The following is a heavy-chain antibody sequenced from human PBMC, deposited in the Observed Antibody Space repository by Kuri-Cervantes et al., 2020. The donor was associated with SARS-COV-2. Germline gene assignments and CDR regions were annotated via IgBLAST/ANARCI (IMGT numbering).Heavy chain of an antibody. CDR3: AREVEGSRRIAALFY. CDR1: GYTFTSYG. Sequence: ASVKVSCKASGYTFTSYGISWVRQAPGQGLEWMGWISAYNGNTNYAQKLQGRVTMTTDTSTSTAYVELRSLRSDDTAVYYCAREVEGSRRIAALFYWGQGTLVTVSS. D-gene: IGHD6-6*01. CDR2: ISAYNGNT. J-gene: IGHJ4*02. V-gene: IGHV1-18*01.